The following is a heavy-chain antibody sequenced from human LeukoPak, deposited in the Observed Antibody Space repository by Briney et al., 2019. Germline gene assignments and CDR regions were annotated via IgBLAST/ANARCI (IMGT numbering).Heavy chain of an antibody. D-gene: IGHD1-26*01. CDR1: GFTFSSYA. V-gene: IGHV3-23*01. CDR2: VTGTGSST. CDR3: AKGSVGATDYYYMDV. Sequence: GGSLRLSCAASGFTFSSYAMSWVRQAPGKGLEWVSIVTGTGSSTNYADSVRGRFTISRDNSKNTLYLQMDSLRAEDTAVYYCAKGSVGATDYYYMDVWGKGTTVTVSS. J-gene: IGHJ6*03.